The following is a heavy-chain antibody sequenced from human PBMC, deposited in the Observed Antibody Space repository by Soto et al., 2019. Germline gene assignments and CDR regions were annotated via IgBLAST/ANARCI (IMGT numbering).Heavy chain of an antibody. CDR2: ISYDGNNK. J-gene: IGHJ4*02. Sequence: DQTRGSLRLSCAASGFTFSSYGMHWVRQAPDKGLEWVAVISYDGNNKYYADSVKGRFTISRDKSKKTQFLQMNSLRAEDTAIYYCARGSAFIGLDYWGQGTPVTVS. CDR3: ARGSAFIGLDY. CDR1: GFTFSSYG. V-gene: IGHV3-30*03. D-gene: IGHD1-26*01.